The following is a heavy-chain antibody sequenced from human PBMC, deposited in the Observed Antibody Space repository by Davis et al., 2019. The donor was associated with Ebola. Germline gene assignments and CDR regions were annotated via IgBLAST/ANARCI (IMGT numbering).Heavy chain of an antibody. D-gene: IGHD6-19*01. Sequence: PGGSLRLSCAASGFTFDDYAMHWVRQAPGKGLEWVSGISWNSGSIGYADSVKGRFTISRDNSKNTLYLQMNSLRAEDTAVYYCAKEGIAVAGTVDYWGQGTLVTVSS. CDR3: AKEGIAVAGTVDY. J-gene: IGHJ4*02. CDR1: GFTFDDYA. CDR2: ISWNSGSI. V-gene: IGHV3-9*01.